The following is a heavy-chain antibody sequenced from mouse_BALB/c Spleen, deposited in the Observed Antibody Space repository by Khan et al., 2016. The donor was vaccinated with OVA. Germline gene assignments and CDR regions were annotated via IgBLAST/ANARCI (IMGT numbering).Heavy chain of an antibody. CDR1: GYSITSGYF. D-gene: IGHD3-1*01. CDR3: ARGGSSGPAWFPY. Sequence: EVQLQESGPGLVKPSQSLSLTCSVTGYSITSGYFWNWIRQFPGNKLEWMGYIRYDGNTNYNPSLKNRISITRDTSKNQFFLKLNSVTPEDTATSSCARGGSSGPAWFPYWGQGTLVTVSA. CDR2: IRYDGNT. J-gene: IGHJ3*01. V-gene: IGHV3-6*02.